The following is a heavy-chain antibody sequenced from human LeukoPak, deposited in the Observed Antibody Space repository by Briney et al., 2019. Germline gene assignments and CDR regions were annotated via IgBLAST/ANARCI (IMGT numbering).Heavy chain of an antibody. CDR3: AESTAPRRLFDY. D-gene: IGHD6-6*01. CDR1: GGSISSSSYY. CDR2: IYYSGSI. Sequence: SETLSLTCTVSGGSISSSSYYWGWIRQPPGKGLEWIGSIYYSGSIYYNPSLKSRVTISVDTSKNQFSLKLSSVTAADTAVYYCAESTAPRRLFDYWGQGTLVTVSS. V-gene: IGHV4-39*07. J-gene: IGHJ4*02.